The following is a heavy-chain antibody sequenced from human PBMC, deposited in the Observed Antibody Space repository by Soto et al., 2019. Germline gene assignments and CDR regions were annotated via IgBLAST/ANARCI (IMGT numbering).Heavy chain of an antibody. CDR1: GFDISDHY. CDR3: PPAGT. CDR2: SRSKAASYTT. D-gene: IGHD3-10*01. Sequence: EVQLVESGGGLVQPGGSLRLSCAASGFDISDHYISWVRQAPGKGLEWVGRSRSKAASYTTEYAASVTGRFSISRDDSGNYLYRKRTGLKSAATAVYSSPPAGTGGQGPLVPAPS. J-gene: IGHJ4*02. V-gene: IGHV3-72*01.